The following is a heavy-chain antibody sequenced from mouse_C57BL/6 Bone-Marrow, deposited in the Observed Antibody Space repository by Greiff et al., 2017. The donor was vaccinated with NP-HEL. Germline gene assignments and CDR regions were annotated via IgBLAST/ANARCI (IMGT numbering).Heavy chain of an antibody. Sequence: QVQLQQSGAELASPGASVTLSCKASGYTFTDHIMNWVKKRPGQGLEWIGRIYPVSGETNYNQKFMGKATFSVDRSSSTVYMVLNSLTSEDPAVYFYPRRGDYGSRVLYAMDYWGQGTSVTVSS. CDR3: PRRGDYGSRVLYAMDY. CDR1: GYTFTDHI. V-gene: IGHV1-11*01. D-gene: IGHD1-1*01. CDR2: IYPVSGET. J-gene: IGHJ4*01.